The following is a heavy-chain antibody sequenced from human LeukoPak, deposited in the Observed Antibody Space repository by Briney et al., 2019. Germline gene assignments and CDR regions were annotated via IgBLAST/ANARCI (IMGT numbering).Heavy chain of an antibody. CDR2: ISGSGGST. Sequence: GGSLRLSCAASGFTFSSYAMSWVRQAPGKGLEWVSAISGSGGSTYYADSVKGRFTISRDNSKNTLYLQMNSLRAEDTAVYYCASSASPDYYYYMDVWGKGTTVTVSS. V-gene: IGHV3-23*01. CDR1: GFTFSSYA. CDR3: ASSASPDYYYYMDV. J-gene: IGHJ6*03. D-gene: IGHD6-6*01.